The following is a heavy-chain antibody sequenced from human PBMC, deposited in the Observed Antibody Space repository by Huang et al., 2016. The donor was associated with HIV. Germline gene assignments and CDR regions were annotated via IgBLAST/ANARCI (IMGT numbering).Heavy chain of an antibody. CDR3: ARAVVRGLIIRFDP. CDR1: GYIFTDYY. Sequence: QVQLVQSGAEVKKPGASVKVSCRTSGYIFTDYYIQWVRQATGQGLAGMGWVNHKSGATNQAQRCQGRLHMTTDTSTSAVYMELANLRSDDTAVYYCARAVVRGLIIRFDPWGQGTLVTVSS. D-gene: IGHD3-10*01. J-gene: IGHJ5*02. V-gene: IGHV1-2*02. CDR2: VNHKSGAT.